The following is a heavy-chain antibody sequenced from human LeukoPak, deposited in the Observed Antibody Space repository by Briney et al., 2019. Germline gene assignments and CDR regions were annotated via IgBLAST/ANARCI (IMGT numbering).Heavy chain of an antibody. CDR2: ISSSSSTI. Sequence: GGSLRLSCAASGFIFSSYGMNWVRQAPGKGLEWVSYISSSSSTIYYADSVKGRFTISRDNAKNSLYLQMNSLGDEDTAVYYCARVPDFWGQGTLVTVSS. V-gene: IGHV3-48*02. CDR3: ARVPDF. CDR1: GFIFSSYG. J-gene: IGHJ4*02.